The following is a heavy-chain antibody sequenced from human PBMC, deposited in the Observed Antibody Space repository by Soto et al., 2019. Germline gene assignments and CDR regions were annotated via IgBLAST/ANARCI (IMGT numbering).Heavy chain of an antibody. J-gene: IGHJ3*02. CDR2: IYHNGST. D-gene: IGHD3-22*01. CDR1: GGSISSFAYY. Sequence: SETLSLTCTVSGGSISSFAYYWGWIRQPPGKGLEWIGSIYHNGSTYYNPSLKSRVTISVDTSKNQFSLKLSSVTAADTAVYYCARIPFNYYDSSGYSVHDAFGIWGQGTMVTVSS. V-gene: IGHV4-39*07. CDR3: ARIPFNYYDSSGYSVHDAFGI.